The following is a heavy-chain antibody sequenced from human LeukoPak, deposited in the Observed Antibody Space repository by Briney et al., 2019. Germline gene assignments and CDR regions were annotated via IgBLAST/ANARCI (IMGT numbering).Heavy chain of an antibody. Sequence: ASVKVSCKASVYTFTGYYMHWVRQAPGQGLEWMGWINPNSGGTNYARKFQGRVSMTRDSSINTAYMDLNKLTSDDTAVFYCARITGDAGLHWGQGTLVTVSS. CDR2: INPNSGGT. CDR3: ARITGDAGLH. CDR1: VYTFTGYY. D-gene: IGHD3-16*01. V-gene: IGHV1-2*02. J-gene: IGHJ4*02.